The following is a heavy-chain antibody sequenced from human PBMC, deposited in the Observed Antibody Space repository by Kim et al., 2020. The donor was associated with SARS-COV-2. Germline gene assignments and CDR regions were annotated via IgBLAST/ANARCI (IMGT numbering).Heavy chain of an antibody. CDR3: ARRGGSYYSYRRGYFDY. CDR1: GGSISSSSYY. D-gene: IGHD1-26*01. CDR2: IYYSGST. V-gene: IGHV4-39*01. J-gene: IGHJ4*02. Sequence: SETLSLTCTVSGGSISSSSYYWGWIRQPPGKGLEWIGSIYYSGSTYYNPSLKSRVTISVDTSKNQFSLKLSSVTAADTAVYYCARRGGSYYSYRRGYFDYWGQGTLVTVSS.